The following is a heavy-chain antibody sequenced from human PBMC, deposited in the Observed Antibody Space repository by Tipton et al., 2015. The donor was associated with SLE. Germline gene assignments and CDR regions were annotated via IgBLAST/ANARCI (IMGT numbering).Heavy chain of an antibody. CDR3: ARDLASYYGVDV. J-gene: IGHJ6*02. D-gene: IGHD3-3*02. CDR1: GDSISRYY. V-gene: IGHV4-59*01. CDR2: IYYSGST. Sequence: TLSLTCTVSGDSISRYYWSWIRQPPGKGLEWIGYIYYSGSTNYNPSLKSRITISLDTSKNQFSLKLNSVTAADTAVYYCARDLASYYGVDVCGQGTTVTVSS.